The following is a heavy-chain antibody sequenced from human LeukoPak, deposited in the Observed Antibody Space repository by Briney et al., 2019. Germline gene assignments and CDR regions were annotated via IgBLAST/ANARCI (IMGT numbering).Heavy chain of an antibody. CDR3: PSITTVGVGPCSYWYFDT. CDR1: GSTFSSYA. V-gene: IGHV1-69*05. Sequence: SVRVSCKASGSTFSSYAISWVRQAPGQGLEWMGGIIPIFGTANYAQKFQGRVTITTDESTSIAYMELSSLGSEDTGLYYCPSITTVGVGPCSYWYFDTCGGSTPGTVSS. D-gene: IGHD3-22*01. CDR2: IIPIFGTA. J-gene: IGHJ2*01.